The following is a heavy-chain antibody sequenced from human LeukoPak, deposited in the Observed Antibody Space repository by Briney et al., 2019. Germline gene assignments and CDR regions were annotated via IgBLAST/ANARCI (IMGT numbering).Heavy chain of an antibody. V-gene: IGHV4-30-2*01. Sequence: SETLSLTCAVSGGSISSGGYSWSWIRQPPGEGLEWIGYIYHSGSTYYNPSLKSRVTISVDRSKNQFSLKLSSVTAADTAVYYCARVIQSYAFDIWGQGTMVTVSS. CDR3: ARVIQSYAFDI. J-gene: IGHJ3*02. CDR1: GGSISSGGYS. CDR2: IYHSGST.